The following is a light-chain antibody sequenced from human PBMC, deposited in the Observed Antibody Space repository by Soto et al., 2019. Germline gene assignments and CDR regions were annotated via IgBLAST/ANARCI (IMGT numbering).Light chain of an antibody. CDR3: SSYTGKSASYV. CDR2: EVS. Sequence: QSALTQPASVSGSPGQSITISCTGTSSDVGGYNYVSWYQQHPGKAPKLMIYEVSNRPSGVSNRFSGSKSGNTASLTISGLQAEDEADYYCSSYTGKSASYVFGTGTKVTVL. CDR1: SSDVGGYNY. V-gene: IGLV2-14*01. J-gene: IGLJ1*01.